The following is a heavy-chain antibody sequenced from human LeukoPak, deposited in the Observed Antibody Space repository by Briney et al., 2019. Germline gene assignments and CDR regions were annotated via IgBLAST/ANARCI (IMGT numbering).Heavy chain of an antibody. CDR2: IYPGDSDT. D-gene: IGHD3-10*01. CDR1: GYSFTSYW. J-gene: IGHJ4*02. V-gene: IGHV5-51*01. CDR3: ARARIRGRRLLWFREFDY. Sequence: PGESLKISCKGSGYSFTSYWIGWVRQMPGKGLEWMGIIYPGDSDTRYSPSFQGQVTISADKSISTAYLQWSSLKASDTAMYYCARARIRGRRLLWFREFDYWGQGTLVTVSS.